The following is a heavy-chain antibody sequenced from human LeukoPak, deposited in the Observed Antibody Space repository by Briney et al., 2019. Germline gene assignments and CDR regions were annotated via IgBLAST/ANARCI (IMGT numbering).Heavy chain of an antibody. Sequence: PGGSLRLSCAASGFTVSSNYMSWVRQAPAKGLEWVSVIYSGGSTYYADSVKGRFTISRDNSKNTLYLQMNSLRAEDTAVYYCARYRPYVGIAYFDYWGQGTLVTVSS. CDR3: ARYRPYVGIAYFDY. V-gene: IGHV3-53*01. CDR1: GFTVSSNY. CDR2: IYSGGST. D-gene: IGHD3-16*01. J-gene: IGHJ4*02.